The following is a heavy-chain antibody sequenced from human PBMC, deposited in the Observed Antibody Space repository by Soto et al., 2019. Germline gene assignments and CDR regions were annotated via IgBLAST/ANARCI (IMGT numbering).Heavy chain of an antibody. D-gene: IGHD6-19*01. CDR2: IKQDGSEK. V-gene: IGHV3-7*03. CDR3: ARRLCGHNIRFDR. J-gene: IGHJ5*02. CDR1: GFTFSSYW. Sequence: GGSLRLSCGASGFTFSSYWMSWVRQAPGKGLGWVANIKQDGSEKYYVDSVKGRFTISRDNAKNSLYLQMNSLRAEDTAVYYCARRLCGHNIRFDRGGQGTLVTVSS.